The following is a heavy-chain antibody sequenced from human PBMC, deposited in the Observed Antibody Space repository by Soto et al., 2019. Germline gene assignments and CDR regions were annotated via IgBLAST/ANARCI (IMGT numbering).Heavy chain of an antibody. Sequence: PGESLKISCQASGYTFSKYWIAWVRQMPGKGLEYVGIVYPGDSDTRYSPSFQGQVTISVDTSTSTAYMQWNSLKASDSAMYYCARRLKVASGFSPYSSALHVCGRVTTVTFSS. D-gene: IGHD2-15*01. CDR3: ARRLKVASGFSPYSSALHV. CDR1: GYTFSKYW. V-gene: IGHV5-51*01. J-gene: IGHJ6*02. CDR2: VYPGDSDT.